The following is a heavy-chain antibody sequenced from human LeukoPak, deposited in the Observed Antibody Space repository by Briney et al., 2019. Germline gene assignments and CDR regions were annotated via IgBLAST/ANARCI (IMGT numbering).Heavy chain of an antibody. CDR2: ITGGAENT. J-gene: IGHJ4*02. Sequence: GESLRLSCAASGFTFSGHAMSWVRQAPGKGLNWLSTITGGAENTYYADSVKGRSTISRDNSKNTVYLQMDSLRVEDTAVYYCAKVLSGSQDYWGQGTLVTVSS. D-gene: IGHD1-26*01. CDR1: GFTFSGHA. CDR3: AKVLSGSQDY. V-gene: IGHV3-23*01.